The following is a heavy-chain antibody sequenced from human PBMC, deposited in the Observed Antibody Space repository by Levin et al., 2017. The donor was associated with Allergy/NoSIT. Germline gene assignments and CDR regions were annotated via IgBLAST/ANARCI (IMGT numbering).Heavy chain of an antibody. D-gene: IGHD3-10*01. V-gene: IGHV3-64D*06. J-gene: IGHJ4*02. Sequence: GESLKISCSASGFTFRTYGMHWVRQAPGKGLEFVSAVSGDGGVTDYTDSVKGRFTISRDNSKNTMYTQMSSLRTEDTAVYYCVTGGAYYYAHWGQGTLVTVSS. CDR1: GFTFRTYG. CDR3: VTGGAYYYAH. CDR2: VSGDGGVT.